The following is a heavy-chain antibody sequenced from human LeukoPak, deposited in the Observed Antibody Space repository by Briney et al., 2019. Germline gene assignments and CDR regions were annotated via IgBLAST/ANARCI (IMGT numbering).Heavy chain of an antibody. Sequence: ASVKVSCEASGYTFTSYGISWVRQAPGQGLEWMGWNSAYNGNTNYAQKLQGRVTMTTDTSTSTAYMELRSLRSDDTAVYYCARTEMATTDDYYYYMDVWGKGTTVTVSS. CDR2: NSAYNGNT. D-gene: IGHD5-24*01. V-gene: IGHV1-18*01. J-gene: IGHJ6*03. CDR1: GYTFTSYG. CDR3: ARTEMATTDDYYYYMDV.